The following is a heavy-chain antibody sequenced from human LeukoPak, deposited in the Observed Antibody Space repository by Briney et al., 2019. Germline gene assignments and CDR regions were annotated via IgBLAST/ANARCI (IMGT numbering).Heavy chain of an antibody. CDR1: GGTFSSYA. J-gene: IGHJ4*02. Sequence: SVKVSCKASGGTFSSYAISWVRQAPGQGLEWMGRIIPILGIANYAQKFQGRVTITADKSTSTAYMELSSLRSEDTAVYYCARTPVHDILTGLFISGWGQGTLVTVSS. D-gene: IGHD3-9*01. V-gene: IGHV1-69*04. CDR2: IIPILGIA. CDR3: ARTPVHDILTGLFISG.